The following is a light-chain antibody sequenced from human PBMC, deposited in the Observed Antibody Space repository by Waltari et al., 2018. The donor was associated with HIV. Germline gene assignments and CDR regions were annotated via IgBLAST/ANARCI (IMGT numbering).Light chain of an antibody. CDR3: QVWDSSSNHVV. V-gene: IGLV3-21*04. J-gene: IGLJ3*02. CDR2: YDN. CDR1: NIGGKN. Sequence: SYVLTQPPSVSVAPGKTARITCEGDNIGGKNVHWYQQKAGHAPVLVIYYDNDRPSGVPGRFSGFNSGNTATLTISGVEAGDEADYYCQVWDSSSNHVVFGGGTKLTAL.